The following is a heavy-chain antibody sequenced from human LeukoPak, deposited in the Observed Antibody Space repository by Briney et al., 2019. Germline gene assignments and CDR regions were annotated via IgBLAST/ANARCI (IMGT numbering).Heavy chain of an antibody. CDR3: ARGSRRYCSSTSCYRGLYYFDY. CDR1: GGTFSSYA. CDR2: IIPIFGTA. Sequence: ASVKVSCKASGGTFSSYAISWVRQAPGQGLEWMGGIIPIFGTANYAQKLQGRVTITADESTSTAYMELSSLRSEDTAVYYCARGSRRYCSSTSCYRGLYYFDYWGQGTLVTVSS. J-gene: IGHJ4*02. V-gene: IGHV1-69*13. D-gene: IGHD2-2*01.